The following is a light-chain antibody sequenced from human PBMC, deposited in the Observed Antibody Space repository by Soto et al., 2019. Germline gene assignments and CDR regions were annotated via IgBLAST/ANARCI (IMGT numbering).Light chain of an antibody. CDR2: EVN. J-gene: IGLJ1*01. Sequence: QSALTQPRSVSGSPGQSVTISCTGTSSDVGAYNYVSWYQQHPGKAPKLMIFEVNKRPSGVSNRFSGSKSGNTASLTISGLKVEDEADYYCCSSGGSPTDVFGTGTKVTVL. CDR3: CSSGGSPTDV. V-gene: IGLV2-11*01. CDR1: SSDVGAYNY.